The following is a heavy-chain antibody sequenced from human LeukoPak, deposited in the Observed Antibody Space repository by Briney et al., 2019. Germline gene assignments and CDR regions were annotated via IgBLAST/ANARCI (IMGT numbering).Heavy chain of an antibody. CDR1: GFTFSSYA. J-gene: IGHJ4*02. CDR2: ISGSGGST. D-gene: IGHD3-22*01. CDR3: VYYDSSGYLDY. Sequence: GGSLRLSCAASGFTFSSYAMSWVRQAPGKGLEWVSAISGSGGSTYYADSVKGRFTISRDNSKNTLYLQMNSLRAEDTAVYYCVYYDSSGYLDYWGQGTLVTVSS. V-gene: IGHV3-23*01.